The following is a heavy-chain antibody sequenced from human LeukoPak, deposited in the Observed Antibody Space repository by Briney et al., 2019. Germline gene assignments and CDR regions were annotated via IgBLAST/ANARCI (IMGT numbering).Heavy chain of an antibody. V-gene: IGHV1-2*02. CDR1: GYTFTGYY. J-gene: IGHJ4*02. Sequence: ASVKVSCKASGYTFTGYYMHWVRQAPGQGLEWMGWINPSSGGTNYAQKFQGRVTMTRDTSISTAYMELSRLRSDDTAVYYCARAPTGYSSGWYDYWGQGTLVTVSS. CDR2: INPSSGGT. D-gene: IGHD6-19*01. CDR3: ARAPTGYSSGWYDY.